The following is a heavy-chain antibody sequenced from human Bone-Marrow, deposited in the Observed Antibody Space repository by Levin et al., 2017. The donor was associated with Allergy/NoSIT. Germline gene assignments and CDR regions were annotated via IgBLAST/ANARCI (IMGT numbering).Heavy chain of an antibody. CDR3: ASGRGYSISGGFDF. D-gene: IGHD6-6*01. Sequence: GESLKISCAASEFTSNDYWVHWVRQAPGKGLEWVSRINRDGTTTTYGDSVKGRFTISRDNAKSAVYLQMNSLRAEDTAVYYCASGRGYSISGGFDFWGQGTLVTVSS. CDR2: INRDGTTT. V-gene: IGHV3-74*03. J-gene: IGHJ4*02. CDR1: EFTSNDYW.